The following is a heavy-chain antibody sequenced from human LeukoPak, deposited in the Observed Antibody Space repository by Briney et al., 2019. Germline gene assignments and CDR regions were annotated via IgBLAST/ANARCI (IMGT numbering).Heavy chain of an antibody. J-gene: IGHJ6*02. Sequence: SETLSLTCTVSGGSISSYYWSWIRQPAGKGLEWIGRIYTSGSTNYNPSLKSRVTMSVDTSKNQFSLKLSSVTAADTAVYYCARDPGGSHRYYYYGMDVWGQGTTVTVSS. V-gene: IGHV4-4*07. CDR3: ARDPGGSHRYYYYGMDV. CDR2: IYTSGST. CDR1: GGSISSYY. D-gene: IGHD1-26*01.